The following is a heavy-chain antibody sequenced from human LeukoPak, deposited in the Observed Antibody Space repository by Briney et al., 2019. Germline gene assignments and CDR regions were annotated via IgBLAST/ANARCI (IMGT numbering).Heavy chain of an antibody. CDR2: TYYRSKWYN. CDR1: GDSVYSNSAA. CDR3: ARWINSGWCKDDAFDI. V-gene: IGHV6-1*01. J-gene: IGHJ3*02. D-gene: IGHD6-19*01. Sequence: SQTLSLTCAISGDSVYSNSAAWNWIRQSPSRGLEWLGRTYYRSKWYNDYAVSVKSRITINPDTSKNQFSLQLNSVTPEDTAVYYCARWINSGWCKDDAFDIWGQGTMVTVSS.